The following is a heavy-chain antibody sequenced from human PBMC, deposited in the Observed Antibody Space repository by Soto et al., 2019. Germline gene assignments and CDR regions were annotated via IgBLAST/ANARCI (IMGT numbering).Heavy chain of an antibody. CDR3: ARIADCSITTCSFPSRFHIRGYYYYYGMYV. J-gene: IGHJ6*02. CDR2: IVPIVDTS. Sequence: GASVKVSCKTSGGTFSSYAISWVRQAPGQGLEWMGGIVPIVDTSTYAQKFQGRVTITADESTSTAYMELRSLRSDDTAVYYCARIADCSITTCSFPSRFHIRGYYYYYGMYVWGQGTTVTVSS. D-gene: IGHD2-2*01. CDR1: GGTFSSYA. V-gene: IGHV1-69*13.